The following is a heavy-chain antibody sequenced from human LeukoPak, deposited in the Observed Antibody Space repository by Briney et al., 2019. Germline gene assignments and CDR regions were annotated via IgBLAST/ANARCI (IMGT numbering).Heavy chain of an antibody. CDR1: GFTFSSYA. J-gene: IGHJ4*02. V-gene: IGHV3-23*01. CDR2: ISGSGGST. CDR3: AKDQTHYCSSTSFYERYDY. Sequence: PGGSLRLSCAASGFTFSSYAMSWVRQAPGKGLEWVSAISGSGGSTYYADSVKGRFTISRDNSKNTLYLQMNSLRAEDTAVYYCAKDQTHYCSSTSFYERYDYWGQGTLVTVSS. D-gene: IGHD2-2*01.